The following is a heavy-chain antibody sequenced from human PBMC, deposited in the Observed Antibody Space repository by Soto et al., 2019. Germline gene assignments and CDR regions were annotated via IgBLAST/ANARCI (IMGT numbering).Heavy chain of an antibody. Sequence: QVQLQQWGAGLLKPSETLSLTRVVNGGSFSGYYWSWIRLPPGKGLEWIGEINHSGITDSNPSLKSRVTISVDESRNQFSLNLSSVTAADTAVYYCARARSSVPARRGIGYYGLDVWGQGTTVTVSS. CDR2: INHSGIT. V-gene: IGHV4-34*01. CDR3: ARARSSVPARRGIGYYGLDV. D-gene: IGHD6-6*01. J-gene: IGHJ6*02. CDR1: GGSFSGYY.